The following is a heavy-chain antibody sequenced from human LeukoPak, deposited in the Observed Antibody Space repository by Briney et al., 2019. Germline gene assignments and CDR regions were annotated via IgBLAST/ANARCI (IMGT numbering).Heavy chain of an antibody. J-gene: IGHJ4*02. D-gene: IGHD1-26*01. CDR2: IYSGGST. CDR3: ARGPIVGVTGSGGVDY. CDR1: GFTVSSNY. V-gene: IGHV3-66*01. Sequence: GGSLRLSCAASGFTVSSNYMSWVRQAPGKGLEWVSVIYSGGSTYYADSVKGRFTISRDNSKNTLYLQMNSLRAEDTAVYYCARGPIVGVTGSGGVDYWGQGTLVTVSS.